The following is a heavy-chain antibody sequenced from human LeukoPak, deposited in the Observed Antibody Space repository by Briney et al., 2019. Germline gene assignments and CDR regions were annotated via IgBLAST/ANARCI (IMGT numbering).Heavy chain of an antibody. J-gene: IGHJ5*02. CDR3: ARTPRYDFWSGYSNWFDP. Sequence: GASVKVSCKASDYTFTKYGLSWVRQTPGQGLEWMGWISTYNGNTIYAQKFQVRVTMTTDTSTSTACMELRSLRSDDTAVYYCARTPRYDFWSGYSNWFDPWGQGTLVTVSS. CDR2: ISTYNGNT. V-gene: IGHV1-18*01. D-gene: IGHD3-3*01. CDR1: DYTFTKYG.